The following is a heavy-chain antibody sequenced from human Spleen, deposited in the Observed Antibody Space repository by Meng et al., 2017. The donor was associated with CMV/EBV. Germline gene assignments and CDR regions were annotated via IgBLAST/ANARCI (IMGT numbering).Heavy chain of an antibody. CDR3: ARLNYYDSSGYYYFDY. D-gene: IGHD3-22*01. Sequence: ASVKVSCKASGYTFTGYYMHWVRQAPGQGLEWMGWINPNSGGTNYAQKFQGRVTMTRDTSISTAYMELSRLRSEDTAVYYSARLNYYDSSGYYYFDYWGQGTLVTVSS. CDR1: GYTFTGYY. V-gene: IGHV1-2*02. CDR2: INPNSGGT. J-gene: IGHJ4*02.